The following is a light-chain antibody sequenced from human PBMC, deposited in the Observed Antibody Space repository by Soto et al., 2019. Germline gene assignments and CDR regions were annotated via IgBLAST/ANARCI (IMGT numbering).Light chain of an antibody. CDR3: QQYYNTPIT. CDR2: WAS. Sequence: DIVMTQSPDSLAVSLGERSTINCKPSQSVIYSSNNKNYLAWYQQKPGQPPKLLIYWASTRASGVPDRFSGSGSGTDFTLTISSLQAEDVAVYYCQQYYNTPITFGQGTRLEIK. CDR1: QSVIYSSNNKNY. J-gene: IGKJ5*01. V-gene: IGKV4-1*01.